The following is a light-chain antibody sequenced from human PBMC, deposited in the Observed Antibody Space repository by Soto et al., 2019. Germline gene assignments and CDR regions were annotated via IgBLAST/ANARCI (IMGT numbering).Light chain of an antibody. CDR3: QQYGSSPV. Sequence: IVMTQSPATLSVSPGDGATLSCRASQSIDSNLAWYQQKPGQTPRLLIYGASTRPTGIPARFSGSGSGTEFTLTISSPQSEDFAVYYCQQYGSSPVFGQGTKLEIK. J-gene: IGKJ2*01. CDR1: QSIDSN. CDR2: GAS. V-gene: IGKV3D-15*02.